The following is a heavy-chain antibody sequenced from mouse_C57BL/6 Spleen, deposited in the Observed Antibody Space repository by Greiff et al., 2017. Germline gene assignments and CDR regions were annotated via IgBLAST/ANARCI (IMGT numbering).Heavy chain of an antibody. CDR2: INPYNGGT. J-gene: IGHJ4*01. CDR3: ARAEDYAMDY. V-gene: IGHV1-19*01. Sequence: EVQLKESGPVLVKPGASVKMSCKASGYTFTDYYMNWVKQSHGKSLEWIGVINPYNGGTSYNQKFKGKATLTVDKSSSTAYMELNSLTSEDSAVYYCARAEDYAMDYWGQGTSVTVSS. CDR1: GYTFTDYY.